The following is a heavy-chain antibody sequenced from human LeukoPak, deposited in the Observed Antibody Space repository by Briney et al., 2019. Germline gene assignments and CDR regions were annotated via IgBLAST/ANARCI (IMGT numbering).Heavy chain of an antibody. J-gene: IGHJ1*01. Sequence: GGSLRLSCAASVFTFSDCAVHWVRQAPGKGLEWVALISYDGSNKYYADSVKGRFTISRDNSKNTMSLQMNSLRREDTAVYYCASRTNSGPPFWGQGTLVTVSS. CDR1: VFTFSDCA. V-gene: IGHV3-30-3*01. CDR3: ASRTNSGPPF. CDR2: ISYDGSNK. D-gene: IGHD3-10*01.